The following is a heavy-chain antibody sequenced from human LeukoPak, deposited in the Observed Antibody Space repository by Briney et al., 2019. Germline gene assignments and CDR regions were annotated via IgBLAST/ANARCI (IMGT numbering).Heavy chain of an antibody. CDR2: INPNSGGT. J-gene: IGHJ5*02. CDR3: ARSYSSSSSSILILNWFDP. D-gene: IGHD6-6*01. V-gene: IGHV1-2*02. Sequence: GASVKVSCKASGYTFTGYYMHWVRQAPGQGLEWMGWINPNSGGTNYAQKFQGRVTMTRDTSISTAYMELSRLRPDDTAVYYCARSYSSSSSSILILNWFDPWGQGTLVTVSS. CDR1: GYTFTGYY.